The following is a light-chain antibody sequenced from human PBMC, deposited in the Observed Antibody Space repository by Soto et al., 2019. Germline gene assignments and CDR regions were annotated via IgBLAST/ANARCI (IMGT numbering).Light chain of an antibody. V-gene: IGLV1-40*01. CDR3: QSYDSSLSGSGV. Sequence: QSVLTQPPSVSGAPGQRITISCTGNSSNNGAGYDVHWYQQLPGTAPKLLIYGNSNRPSGVPDRFSGSKSGTSASLAITGLQAEDEADYYCQSYDSSLSGSGVFGGGTQLTVL. CDR2: GNS. CDR1: SSNNGAGYD. J-gene: IGLJ2*01.